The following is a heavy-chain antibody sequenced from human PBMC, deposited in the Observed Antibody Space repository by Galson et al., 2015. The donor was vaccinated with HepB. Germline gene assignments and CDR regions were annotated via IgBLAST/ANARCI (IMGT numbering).Heavy chain of an antibody. J-gene: IGHJ1*01. CDR2: ISGSGGST. V-gene: IGHV3-23*01. Sequence: SLRLSCAASGFTFSSYAMSWVRQAPGKGLEWVSAISGSGGSTYYADSVKGRFTISRDNSKNTLYLQMNSLRAEDTAVYYCAKDRHPAVYSSSWFNLPYFQHWGQGTLVTVSS. D-gene: IGHD6-13*01. CDR1: GFTFSSYA. CDR3: AKDRHPAVYSSSWFNLPYFQH.